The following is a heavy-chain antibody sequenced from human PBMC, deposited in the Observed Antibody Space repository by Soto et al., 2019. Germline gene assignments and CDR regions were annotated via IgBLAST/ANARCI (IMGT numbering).Heavy chain of an antibody. D-gene: IGHD3-9*01. CDR2: ISSDGDIT. Sequence: PGGSLRLSCSASGFTFSEYSMHWVRQAPGKGLQYVATISSDGDITYNADSVKGRFTIARDNSKNTLYLQMNSLRPEDTAVYYCGKVSTFYDILTGYYSTNCFDPWGQGTLVTVSS. J-gene: IGHJ5*02. CDR1: GFTFSEYS. V-gene: IGHV3-64D*06. CDR3: GKVSTFYDILTGYYSTNCFDP.